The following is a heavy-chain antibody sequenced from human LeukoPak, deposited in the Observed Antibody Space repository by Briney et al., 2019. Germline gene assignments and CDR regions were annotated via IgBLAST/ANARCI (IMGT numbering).Heavy chain of an antibody. CDR2: IYYNGNT. CDR1: GGSISSRSYY. Sequence: SETLSLTCTVSGGSISSRSYYWAWIRQPPGKGLEWIGSIYYNGNTYYNPSLKSRVTISVDTSKNQFSLNLSSVTAADTAVYYCARHDYYDSGAHPFDIWGQGTMVTVSS. V-gene: IGHV4-39*01. CDR3: ARHDYYDSGAHPFDI. D-gene: IGHD3-22*01. J-gene: IGHJ3*02.